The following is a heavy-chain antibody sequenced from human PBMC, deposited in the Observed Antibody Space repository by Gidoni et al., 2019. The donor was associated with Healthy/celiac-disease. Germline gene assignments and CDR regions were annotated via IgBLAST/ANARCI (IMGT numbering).Heavy chain of an antibody. CDR2: FCYSGST. CDR1: GDSISSRTYC. V-gene: IGHV4-39*01. D-gene: IGHD7-27*01. Sequence: LQLQESGPGLDKPAETLSLTCTVTGDSISSRTYCWGWIRQPPGKGLEWIGSFCYSGSTNSNPSLKSRVTISVDTSKNQFSLRLSSVTAADTAVYYCARHGQTNWGSLGLTDYWGQGTLVTVSS. CDR3: ARHGQTNWGSLGLTDY. J-gene: IGHJ4*02.